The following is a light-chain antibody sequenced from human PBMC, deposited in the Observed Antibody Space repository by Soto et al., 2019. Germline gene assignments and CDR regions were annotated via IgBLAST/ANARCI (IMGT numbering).Light chain of an antibody. CDR3: QQYGSSPPIT. CDR1: QSVSNSY. J-gene: IGKJ5*01. CDR2: GAS. Sequence: EIVLTQSPGTLSLSPGERATLSCRASQSVSNSYLAWYQQKPGQAPRLLIYGASSRATGIPDRFSGSGSGTDFTLTISRLEPEDFAVSYCQQYGSSPPITFGQGTRLEIK. V-gene: IGKV3-20*01.